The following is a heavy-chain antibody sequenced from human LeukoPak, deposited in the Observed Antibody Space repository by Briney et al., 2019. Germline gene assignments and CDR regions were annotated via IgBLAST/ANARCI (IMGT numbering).Heavy chain of an antibody. CDR3: GRVQLYYYDSSGYFDY. Sequence: SETLSLTCTVSGYSISSGYYWGWIRQPPGKGLEWIGSIYHTETTYYNPSLKSRVTISVDTSKNQFSLKLSSVTAADTAVYYCGRVQLYYYDSSGYFDYWGQGTLVTVSS. D-gene: IGHD3-22*01. CDR1: GYSISSGYY. V-gene: IGHV4-38-2*02. J-gene: IGHJ4*02. CDR2: IYHTETT.